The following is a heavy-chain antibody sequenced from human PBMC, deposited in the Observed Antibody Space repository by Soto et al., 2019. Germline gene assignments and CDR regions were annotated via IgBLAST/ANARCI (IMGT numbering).Heavy chain of an antibody. Sequence: ASMKVSCKASGYHFTGYFMHWVRQAPGQGLGWMGWINPNSGDTNYAQKFQGRVTMNKDMSISTAHQELRRPTSDDTAVYYCARVRAYFDSSGCLDDWGQGTLVTVSS. CDR2: INPNSGDT. J-gene: IGHJ4*02. CDR3: ARVRAYFDSSGCLDD. CDR1: GYHFTGYF. V-gene: IGHV1-2*02. D-gene: IGHD3-22*01.